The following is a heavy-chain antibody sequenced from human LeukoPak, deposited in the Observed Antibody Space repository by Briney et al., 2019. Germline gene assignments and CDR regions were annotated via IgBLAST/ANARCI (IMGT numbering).Heavy chain of an antibody. Sequence: GGSLRLSCAASGFTFNNAWMSWVRQAPRKGLEWVGRIKSKSDGGTTEYTAPVKGRFTISTDDSNNTLYLQMNSLKTEDTAVYYCTTDFSIRPMVVWGKGTTVTVSS. D-gene: IGHD2-21*01. CDR3: TTDFSIRPMVV. CDR2: IKSKSDGGTT. V-gene: IGHV3-15*01. J-gene: IGHJ6*03. CDR1: GFTFNNAW.